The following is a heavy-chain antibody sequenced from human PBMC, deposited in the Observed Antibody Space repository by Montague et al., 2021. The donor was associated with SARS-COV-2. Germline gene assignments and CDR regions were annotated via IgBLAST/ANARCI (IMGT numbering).Heavy chain of an antibody. CDR3: ARSPYLLLFIASGYGLDV. CDR2: ISHSGST. J-gene: IGHJ6*02. V-gene: IGHV4-34*01. Sequence: SETLSLTCAVYGGSFSGYYWCWISQPPGKGLEWIGEISHSGSTNYNPSLKSRVTMSIDTCKNQFSLRLSSVTAADTAVYYCARSPYLLLFIASGYGLDVWGRGTTVAVCS. CDR1: GGSFSGYY. D-gene: IGHD2-2*01.